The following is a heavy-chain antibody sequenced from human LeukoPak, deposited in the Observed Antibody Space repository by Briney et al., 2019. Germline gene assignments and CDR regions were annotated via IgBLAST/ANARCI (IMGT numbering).Heavy chain of an antibody. CDR2: INWNGAWT. V-gene: IGHV3-20*04. D-gene: IGHD3-22*01. Sequence: GGSLRLTCAASGFKFDDYGMSWVRQAPGKGLEWVCDINWNGAWTGYADSVKGRFTISRDNAKNSLYLQMNSLRAEDTALYYCAGYYYDSSRGFNLWGQGTLVTVSA. CDR1: GFKFDDYG. J-gene: IGHJ5*02. CDR3: AGYYYDSSRGFNL.